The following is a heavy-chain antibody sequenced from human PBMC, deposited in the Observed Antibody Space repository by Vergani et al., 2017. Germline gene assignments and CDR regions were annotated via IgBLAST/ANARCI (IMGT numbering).Heavy chain of an antibody. J-gene: IGHJ6*02. V-gene: IGHV3-20*04. CDR2: INWNGGST. CDR3: AREEVIGFGDCPEYYCYCGMDV. Sequence: EVQLVESGGGVVRPGGSLRLSCAASGFTFDDYGMSWVRQAPGKGLAWVSGINWNGGSTGYADSVKGRFTISGDNAKNSLYLQINSLRAEDTALYYCAREEVIGFGDCPEYYCYCGMDVWGQGTTVTVSS. CDR1: GFTFDDYG. D-gene: IGHD3-10*01.